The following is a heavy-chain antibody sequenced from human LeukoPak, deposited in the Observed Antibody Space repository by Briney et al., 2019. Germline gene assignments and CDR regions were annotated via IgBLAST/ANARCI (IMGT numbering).Heavy chain of an antibody. J-gene: IGHJ4*02. D-gene: IGHD4-23*01. CDR3: ARTGDDYGGNGYFDY. V-gene: IGHV4-59*01. CDR2: IYYSGST. Sequence: WSWIRQPPGKGLEWIGYIYYSGSTNYNPSLKSRVTISVDTSKNQFSLKLSSVTAADTAVYYCARTGDDYGGNGYFDYWGQGTLVTVSS.